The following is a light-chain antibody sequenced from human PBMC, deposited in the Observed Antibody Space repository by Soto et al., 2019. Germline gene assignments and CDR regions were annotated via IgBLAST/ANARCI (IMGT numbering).Light chain of an antibody. J-gene: IGKJ4*02. Sequence: DIQMTQSPSSLSASVGDRVTITCRASQVISNYLAWYQQKPGKVTELLIYAASTLQSGVPSRFSGSGSGTDFTLTISSLQPEDVATYYCQKYNHAPTFGGGTKVEIK. CDR2: AAS. CDR3: QKYNHAPT. V-gene: IGKV1-27*01. CDR1: QVISNY.